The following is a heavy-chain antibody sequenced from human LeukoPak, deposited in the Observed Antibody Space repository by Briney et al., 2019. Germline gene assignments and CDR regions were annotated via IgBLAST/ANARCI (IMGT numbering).Heavy chain of an antibody. D-gene: IGHD6-13*01. CDR3: ARDRIYSSSWSDAYYYYYYGMDV. CDR1: GFTVSSNY. V-gene: IGHV3-66*01. J-gene: IGHJ6*02. CDR2: IYSGGST. Sequence: GSLRLSCAASGFTVSSNYMSWVRQAPGKGPEWVSVIYSGGSTYYADSVKGRFTISRDNSKNTLYLQMNSLRAEDTAVYYCARDRIYSSSWSDAYYYYYYGMDVWGQGTTVTVSS.